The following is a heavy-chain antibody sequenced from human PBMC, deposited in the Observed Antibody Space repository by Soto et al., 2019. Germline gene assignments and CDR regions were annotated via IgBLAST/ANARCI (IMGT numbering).Heavy chain of an antibody. CDR2: IYYSGST. J-gene: IGHJ4*02. D-gene: IGHD3-10*01. V-gene: IGHV4-61*08. CDR1: GGSISSGGYY. CDR3: ARDVGSGSYS. Sequence: SETLSLTCTVSGGSISSGGYYWSWIRQHPGKGLEWIGYIYYSGSTNYNPSLKSRVTISVDTSKNQFSLKLSSVTAADTAVYYCARDVGSGSYSWGQGTLVTVSS.